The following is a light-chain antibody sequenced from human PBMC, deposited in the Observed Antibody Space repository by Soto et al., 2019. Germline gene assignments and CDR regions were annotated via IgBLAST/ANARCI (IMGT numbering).Light chain of an antibody. CDR1: QRMSSY. CDR3: QQSYTTPTWT. J-gene: IGKJ1*01. CDR2: AAS. Sequence: DIQMTQSPSSLSASVGDRVTITCRASQRMSSYLNWYQQKPGKAPKLLIYAASSLQSGVPSRFSVRGSGTHFSLTISSLQPEDFATYYCQQSYTTPTWTFGQGTKVEMK. V-gene: IGKV1-39*01.